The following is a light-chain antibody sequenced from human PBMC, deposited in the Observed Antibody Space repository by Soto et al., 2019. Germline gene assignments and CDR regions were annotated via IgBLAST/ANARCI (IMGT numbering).Light chain of an antibody. V-gene: IGKV1-9*01. J-gene: IGKJ4*01. CDR2: KAS. CDR3: QQLSSYPVT. Sequence: DIQLTQSPSFLSASVGDRVTISCRASQGIRSYLTWYQQKPGKAPELLIYKASTLKSGVPSRFSGTGSGTEFTLTISSLQPEDFATYHCQQLSSYPVTFGGGTKVEIK. CDR1: QGIRSY.